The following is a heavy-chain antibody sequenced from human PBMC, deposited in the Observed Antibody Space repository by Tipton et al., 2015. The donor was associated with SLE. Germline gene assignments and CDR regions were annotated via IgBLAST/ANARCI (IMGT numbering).Heavy chain of an antibody. CDR2: IYYSGST. J-gene: IGHJ4*02. Sequence: TLSLTCTVSGGSISSYYWSWIRQPPGKGLEWIGYIYYSGSTNYNPSLKSRVTISVDTSKNQFSLKLSSVTAADTAVYYCARRTSGYAPDYWGQGTLVTVSS. CDR1: GGSISSYY. V-gene: IGHV4-59*01. D-gene: IGHD5-12*01. CDR3: ARRTSGYAPDY.